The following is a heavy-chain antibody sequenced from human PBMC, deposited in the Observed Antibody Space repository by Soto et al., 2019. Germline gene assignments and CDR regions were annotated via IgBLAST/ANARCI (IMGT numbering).Heavy chain of an antibody. J-gene: IGHJ4*02. Sequence: QVQLVQSGAEVKKPGSSVKVYCKASGGTFSSYATSWVRQAPGQGLEWMGGIIPIFGTANYAQKFQGRVTITADESTSTAYMELSSLRSEDTAVYYCASDMSLGYCIYWGQGTLVTVSS. V-gene: IGHV1-69*01. CDR2: IIPIFGTA. CDR3: ASDMSLGYCIY. CDR1: GGTFSSYA. D-gene: IGHD2-15*01.